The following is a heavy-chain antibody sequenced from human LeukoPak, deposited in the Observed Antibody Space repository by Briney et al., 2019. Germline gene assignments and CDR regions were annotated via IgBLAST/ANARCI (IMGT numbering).Heavy chain of an antibody. V-gene: IGHV3-74*01. D-gene: IGHD2-15*01. J-gene: IGHJ6*02. Sequence: GRSLRLSCAASGFTFSSYWMHWVRQAPGKGLVWVSRIDSDGSSTSYADSVKGRFTISRDNAKNTLFLQMNSLRAEDTAVYYCARDPPVVVAATTYYYYGMDVWGQGTTVTVSS. CDR3: ARDPPVVVAATTYYYYGMDV. CDR2: IDSDGSST. CDR1: GFTFSSYW.